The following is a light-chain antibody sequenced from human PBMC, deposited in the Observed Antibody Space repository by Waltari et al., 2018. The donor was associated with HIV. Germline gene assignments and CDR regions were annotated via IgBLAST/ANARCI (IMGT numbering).Light chain of an antibody. Sequence: QSTLTQPPSVSGSLGQSVTIACSGTSSDIGSYNLVSWYQPPPGTAPKLIIYEVTNRPSGVAVRFSGSKSGNTASLTISGLQAEDEADYYCSSYTTSSTWVFGGGTQLTVL. CDR1: SSDIGSYNL. V-gene: IGLV2-18*02. CDR2: EVT. CDR3: SSYTTSSTWV. J-gene: IGLJ3*02.